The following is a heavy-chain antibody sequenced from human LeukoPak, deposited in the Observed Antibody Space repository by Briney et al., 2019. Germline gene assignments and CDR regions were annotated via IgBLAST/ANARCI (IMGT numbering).Heavy chain of an antibody. D-gene: IGHD3-9*01. CDR1: GFTFSTYG. CDR2: ISGSGGST. Sequence: GGTLRLSCVASGFTFSTYGMSWVRQAPGKGLEWVSAISGSGGSTYYADSVKGRFTISRDNSKNTLYLQMNSLRAEDTAVYYCAKGPIYDILTGWRKTHNAFDIWGQGTMVTVSS. J-gene: IGHJ3*02. V-gene: IGHV3-23*01. CDR3: AKGPIYDILTGWRKTHNAFDI.